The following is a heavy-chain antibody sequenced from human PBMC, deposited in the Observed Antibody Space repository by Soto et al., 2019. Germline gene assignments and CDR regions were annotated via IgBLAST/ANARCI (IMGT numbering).Heavy chain of an antibody. CDR2: INPNSGGT. CDR1: GGTFSTST. J-gene: IGHJ4*02. V-gene: IGHV1-2*04. D-gene: IGHD3-22*01. Sequence: ASVKVSCKASGGTFSTSTITWLRQAPGQGLEWMGWINPNSGGTNYAQKFQGWVTMTRDTSISTAYMELSRLRSDDTAVYYCARGVRRYYDSSGYYFFDYWGQGTLVTVSS. CDR3: ARGVRRYYDSSGYYFFDY.